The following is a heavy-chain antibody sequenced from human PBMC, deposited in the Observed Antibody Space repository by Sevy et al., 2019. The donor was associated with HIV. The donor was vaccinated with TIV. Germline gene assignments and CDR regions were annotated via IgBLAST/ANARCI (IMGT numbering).Heavy chain of an antibody. Sequence: GGSLRLSCAASGFTFSSYSMNWVRQAPGKGLEWVSSISSSSSYIYYADSVKGRFTISRDNAKNSLYLQMNSLRAEDTAVYYCARDRYYDFWSDLGRPDDYYYYHYGMDVWGQGTTVTVSS. CDR2: ISSSSSYI. V-gene: IGHV3-21*01. CDR1: GFTFSSYS. D-gene: IGHD3-3*01. CDR3: ARDRYYDFWSDLGRPDDYYYYHYGMDV. J-gene: IGHJ6*02.